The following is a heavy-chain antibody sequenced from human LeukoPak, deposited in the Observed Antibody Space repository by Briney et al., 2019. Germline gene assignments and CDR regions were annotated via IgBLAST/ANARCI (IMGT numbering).Heavy chain of an antibody. J-gene: IGHJ6*03. Sequence: SETLSLTCTVSGGSISSYYWSWIRQPPGKGLEWIGYIYYSGSTNYNPSLKSRVTISVDPSKNQFSLKLSSVTAADTAVYYCARRGAAAGVGWGYMDVWGKGTTVTVSS. CDR1: GGSISSYY. D-gene: IGHD6-13*01. CDR3: ARRGAAAGVGWGYMDV. V-gene: IGHV4-59*08. CDR2: IYYSGST.